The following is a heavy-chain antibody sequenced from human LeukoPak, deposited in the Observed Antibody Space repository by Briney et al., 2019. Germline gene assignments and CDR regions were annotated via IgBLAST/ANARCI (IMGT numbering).Heavy chain of an antibody. V-gene: IGHV3-30*02. D-gene: IGHD3-10*01. CDR3: AKDRAYGSGIRYFDY. CDR2: MRYDGSNK. J-gene: IGHJ4*02. Sequence: PGGSLTLSCAASGFTFSSYGMHWVRQAPGKGLEGVAFMRYDGSNKYYADSVKGRFTISRDNSKNTLYLQMNSLRAEDTAVYYCAKDRAYGSGIRYFDYWGQGTLVTVSS. CDR1: GFTFSSYG.